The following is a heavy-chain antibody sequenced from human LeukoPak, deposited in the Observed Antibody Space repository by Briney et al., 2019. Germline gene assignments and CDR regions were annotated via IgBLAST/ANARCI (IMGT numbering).Heavy chain of an antibody. Sequence: GGSLRLSCEGSAFIFSGHWMNWVRQAPGKGLEWVSSISSSSSYIYYADSVKGRFTISKDNAKNTVYLQMNNLRAEDTAVYYCVSFYETYWGRGTLVTVSS. V-gene: IGHV3-21*01. CDR3: VSFYETY. CDR1: AFIFSGHW. J-gene: IGHJ4*02. D-gene: IGHD2-2*01. CDR2: ISSSSSYI.